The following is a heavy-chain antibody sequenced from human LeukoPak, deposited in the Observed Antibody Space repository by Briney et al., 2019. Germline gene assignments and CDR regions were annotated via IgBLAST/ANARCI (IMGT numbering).Heavy chain of an antibody. Sequence: TGGSLRLSCAASGFTFSTYGMSWVRQAPGKGLEWVSAISGSGGSTYYADSVKGRFTISRDNSKNTLYLQMNSLRAEDTAVYYCAKGRPPTGDLYWGQGTLVTVSS. V-gene: IGHV3-23*01. CDR2: ISGSGGST. D-gene: IGHD3-16*01. CDR1: GFTFSTYG. CDR3: AKGRPPTGDLY. J-gene: IGHJ4*02.